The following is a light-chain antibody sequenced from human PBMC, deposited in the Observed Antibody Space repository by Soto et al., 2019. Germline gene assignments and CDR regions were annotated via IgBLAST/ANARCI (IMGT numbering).Light chain of an antibody. V-gene: IGKV3-20*01. Sequence: EIVLTQSPGTLSLSPGERATLSCRASQSVRDSHLAWYQQKPGQAPSLLIYETSSRATGIPDGFRGSGSGTEFALTITRVEPEDVAMYFCQQYGSSPGTFGQGTKVEI. CDR1: QSVRDSH. J-gene: IGKJ1*01. CDR3: QQYGSSPGT. CDR2: ETS.